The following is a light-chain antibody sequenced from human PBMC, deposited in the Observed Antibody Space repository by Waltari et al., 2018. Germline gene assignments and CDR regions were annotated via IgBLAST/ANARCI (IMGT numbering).Light chain of an antibody. Sequence: DIVMTQSPDSLAVSLGERATFNCKSSQSVLYSSNNKNYLAWYQQKPGQPPKLRIYGASPRESGVPDRFSGSGSGTDFTLTISSLQAEDVAVYYCQQYLTSSWTFGQGTKVEIK. CDR2: GAS. CDR3: QQYLTSSWT. CDR1: QSVLYSSNNKNY. V-gene: IGKV4-1*01. J-gene: IGKJ1*01.